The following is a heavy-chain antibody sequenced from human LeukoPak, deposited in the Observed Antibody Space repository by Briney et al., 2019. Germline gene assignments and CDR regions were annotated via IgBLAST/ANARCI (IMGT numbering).Heavy chain of an antibody. CDR1: GFSVSSHS. D-gene: IGHD1-26*01. J-gene: IGHJ4*02. CDR2: ILPGGST. V-gene: IGHV3-23*01. Sequence: PGGSLRLSCSASGFSVSSHSMAWVRQASGKGLEWVSGILPGGSTYYADPVKGRFTISRDNSKNTLYLQLTSLKSEDTGVFYCAKGSGLGSYDFWGQGTLVTVSS. CDR3: AKGSGLGSYDF.